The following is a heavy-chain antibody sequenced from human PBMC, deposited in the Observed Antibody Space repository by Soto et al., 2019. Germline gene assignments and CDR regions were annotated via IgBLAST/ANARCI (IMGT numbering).Heavy chain of an antibody. J-gene: IGHJ2*01. CDR3: VRVTNDKTTRTCYTYFEF. D-gene: IGHD3-16*02. CDR1: GGSVSTDVGY. CDR2: IYYDGST. Sequence: SETLSLTCTVSGGSVSTDVGYWGWVRQPPGKGLEWIGYIYYDGSTYYNPSLTSPVDISMDSSQNQFSLKLDSVTGAGTAIYYCVRVTNDKTTRTCYTYFEFWRRGTLVTVSS. V-gene: IGHV4-30-4*01.